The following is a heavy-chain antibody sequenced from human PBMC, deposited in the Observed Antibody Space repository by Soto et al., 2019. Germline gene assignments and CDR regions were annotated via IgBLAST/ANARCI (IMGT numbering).Heavy chain of an antibody. CDR3: ARRLYFGRGRYMDV. J-gene: IGHJ6*03. CDR1: GGSISSGGYY. CDR2: IYYSGSA. D-gene: IGHD3-9*01. V-gene: IGHV4-31*03. Sequence: SETLSLTCTVSGGSISSGGYYWSWIRQHPGKGLEWIGYIYYSGSAYYNPSLKSRVTISLDTSKNQFSLKLSSVTAADTAVYYCARRLYFGRGRYMDVWGKGTTVTVSS.